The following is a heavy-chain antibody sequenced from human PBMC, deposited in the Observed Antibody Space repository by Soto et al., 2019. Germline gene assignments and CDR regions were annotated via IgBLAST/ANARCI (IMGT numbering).Heavy chain of an antibody. Sequence: PSETLSLTCAVYGGSFSGYYWSWIRQPPGKGLEWIGEINHSGSTNYNPSLKSRVTISLDTSKNQFSLKLSSLTAAVTAVYYWARVFTIPNWFDPWGQGTLVTVSS. CDR2: INHSGST. CDR3: ARVFTIPNWFDP. CDR1: GGSFSGYY. J-gene: IGHJ5*02. D-gene: IGHD2-2*01. V-gene: IGHV4-34*01.